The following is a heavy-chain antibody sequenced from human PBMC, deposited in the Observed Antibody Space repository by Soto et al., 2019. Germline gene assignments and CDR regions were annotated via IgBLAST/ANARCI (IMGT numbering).Heavy chain of an antibody. V-gene: IGHV5-10-1*01. CDR2: IDPSDSQT. D-gene: IGHD2-15*01. CDR1: GYSFAGYW. J-gene: IGHJ6*02. CDR3: ARLLGYCSGGSCDSYGMDV. Sequence: GESLKISCKGSGYSFAGYWITWVRQKPGKGLEWMGRIDPSDSQTYYSPSFRGHVTISVTKSITTVFLQWSSLRASDTAMYYCARLLGYCSGGSCDSYGMDVWGQGTTVTVSS.